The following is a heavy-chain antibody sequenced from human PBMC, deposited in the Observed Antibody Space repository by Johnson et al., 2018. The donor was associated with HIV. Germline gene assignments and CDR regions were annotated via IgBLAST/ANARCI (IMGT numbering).Heavy chain of an antibody. D-gene: IGHD4-23*01. V-gene: IGHV3-13*01. CDR2: IGSAGDT. CDR1: GFTFRSYD. J-gene: IGHJ3*02. Sequence: VQLVESGGGLVQPGGSLRLSCAASGFTFRSYDMHWVRQATGKGLEWVSAIGSAGDTYYPGSVKGRFTISRDNAKNSLYLQMNSLRAEDTAVYYCASYGWGGNDAFDIWGQGTMVTVSS. CDR3: ASYGWGGNDAFDI.